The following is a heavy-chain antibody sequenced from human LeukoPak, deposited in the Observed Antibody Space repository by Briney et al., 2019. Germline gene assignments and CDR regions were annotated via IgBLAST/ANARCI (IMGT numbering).Heavy chain of an antibody. V-gene: IGHV3-23*01. CDR2: IDISGGST. CDR3: ARRRYGGYGGIDY. D-gene: IGHD5-12*01. J-gene: IGHJ4*02. Sequence: PGGSLRLSCAASGFSFSSHAMCWVRQAPGKGLEWVSSIDISGGSTYYADSVQGRFTISRDNSKNTLYLQMNSLRAEDTAVYYCARRRYGGYGGIDYWGQGTLVTVSS. CDR1: GFSFSSHA.